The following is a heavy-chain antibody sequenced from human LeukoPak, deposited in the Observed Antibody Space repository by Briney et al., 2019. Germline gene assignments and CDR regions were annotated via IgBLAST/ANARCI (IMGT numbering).Heavy chain of an antibody. CDR1: GGSISSYY. CDR3: ARDLKELGYCSSTSCLSNWFDP. V-gene: IGHV4-4*07. D-gene: IGHD2-2*01. CDR2: IYTSGRT. J-gene: IGHJ5*02. Sequence: SETLSLTCTVSGGSISSYYWSWIRQPAGKGLEWIGRIYTSGRTNYNPSLKSRVTMSVDTSKNQFSLKLSSVTAADTAVYYCARDLKELGYCSSTSCLSNWFDPWGQGTLVTVSS.